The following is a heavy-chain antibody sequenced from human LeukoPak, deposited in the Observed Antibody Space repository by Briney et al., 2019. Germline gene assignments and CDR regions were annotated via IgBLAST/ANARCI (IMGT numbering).Heavy chain of an antibody. V-gene: IGHV3-21*01. D-gene: IGHD5-18*01. CDR2: ISSSSSYI. J-gene: IGHJ4*02. Sequence: GGSLRLSCAASGFTFSSYSMNWVRQAPGKGLEWVSSISSSSSYIYYADSVKGRFTISRDNAKNSLYLQMNSLRAEDTAVYYCAREVTYSYDPYYFDYWGQGTLVTVSS. CDR3: AREVTYSYDPYYFDY. CDR1: GFTFSSYS.